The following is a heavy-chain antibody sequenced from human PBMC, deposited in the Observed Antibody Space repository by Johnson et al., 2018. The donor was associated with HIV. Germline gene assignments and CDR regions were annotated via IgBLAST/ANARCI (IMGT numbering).Heavy chain of an antibody. V-gene: IGHV3-23*04. D-gene: IGHD6-13*01. CDR3: AKSERAAAVPDAFDI. CDR2: ISGSGGST. Sequence: VQLVESGGGLVKPGGSLRLSCVGSGFTFSNAWMSWVRQAPGKGLEWVSAISGSGGSTYYADSVKGRFTISRDNSKNTLYLQMNSLRAEDTAVYYCAKSERAAAVPDAFDIWGQGTMVTVSS. CDR1: GFTFSNAW. J-gene: IGHJ3*02.